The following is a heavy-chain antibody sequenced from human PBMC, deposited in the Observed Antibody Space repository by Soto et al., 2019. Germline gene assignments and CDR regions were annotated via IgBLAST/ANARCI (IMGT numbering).Heavy chain of an antibody. CDR2: IYWDDDK. J-gene: IGHJ4*02. V-gene: IGHV2-5*02. D-gene: IGHD6-13*01. CDR1: EFSLSTSGVG. Sequence: SGPTLVNPTQTLTLTCTFSEFSLSTSGVGVGWIRQPPGKALEWLALIYWDDDKRYSPSLKSRLTITKDTSKSQVVLTMTNMDPVDTATYFCARRRPGADGKVNGYWGRGTLVTVSS. CDR3: ARRRPGADGKVNGY.